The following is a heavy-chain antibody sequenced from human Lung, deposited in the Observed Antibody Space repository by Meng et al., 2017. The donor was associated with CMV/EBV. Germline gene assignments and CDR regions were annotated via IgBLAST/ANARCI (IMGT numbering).Heavy chain of an antibody. CDR2: IGGYDGRT. CDR3: ARDFYEYDNSGYYDDTFDI. D-gene: IGHD3-22*01. CDR1: GYSFTDYG. Sequence: ASXXVSXKASGYSFTDYGISWVRQAPGQGLEWVGWIGGYDGRTNYRQKFKGRVTVTRDTSTSTAYMEVRSLGSDDTAVYYCARDFYEYDNSGYYDDTFDIXGQGXMVT. V-gene: IGHV1-18*01. J-gene: IGHJ3*02.